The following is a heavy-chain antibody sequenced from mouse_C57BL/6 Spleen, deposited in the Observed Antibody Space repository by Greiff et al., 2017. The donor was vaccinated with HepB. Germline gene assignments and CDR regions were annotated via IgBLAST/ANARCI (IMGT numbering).Heavy chain of an antibody. V-gene: IGHV5-6*01. J-gene: IGHJ2*01. D-gene: IGHD2-4*01. CDR1: GFTFSSYG. CDR2: ISSGGSYT. CDR3: ARPHYDYAVDY. Sequence: EVQRVESGGDLVKPGGSLKLSCAASGFTFSSYGMSWVRQTPDKRLEWVATISSGGSYTYYPDSVKGRFTISRDNAKNTLYLQMSSLKSEDTSMYYCARPHYDYAVDYWGQGTTLTVSS.